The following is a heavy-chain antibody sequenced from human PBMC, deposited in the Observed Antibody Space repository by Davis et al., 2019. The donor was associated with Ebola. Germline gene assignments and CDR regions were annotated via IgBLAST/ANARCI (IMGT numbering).Heavy chain of an antibody. V-gene: IGHV3-30*02. Sequence: GESLKISCAASGFTLSSFAMHWVRQAPGKGLEWVAIIWYDGDPKYYAESLKGRFTISRDNSDNTLYLQMDSLRAADTAVYYCVRTYGGNAGRFDNWGQGALITVSS. J-gene: IGHJ4*02. CDR3: VRTYGGNAGRFDN. CDR2: IWYDGDPK. CDR1: GFTLSSFA. D-gene: IGHD4/OR15-4a*01.